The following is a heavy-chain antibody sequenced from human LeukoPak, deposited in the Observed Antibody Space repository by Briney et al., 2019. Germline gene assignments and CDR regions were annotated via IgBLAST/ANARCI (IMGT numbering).Heavy chain of an antibody. Sequence: GGSLRLSCAASGFTFSTYALNWVRQAPGKGLEWVSGISGSGGNTYYADSVKGRFTISRDNSNNTLYLQMTSLRDEDTAVYYCVKKAVGGAKGWFDPWGQGTLVTVSS. CDR1: GFTFSTYA. J-gene: IGHJ5*02. D-gene: IGHD1-26*01. CDR2: ISGSGGNT. V-gene: IGHV3-23*01. CDR3: VKKAVGGAKGWFDP.